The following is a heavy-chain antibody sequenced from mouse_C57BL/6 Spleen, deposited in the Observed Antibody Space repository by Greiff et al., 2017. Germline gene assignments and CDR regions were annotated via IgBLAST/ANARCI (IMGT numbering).Heavy chain of an antibody. CDR3: ARRDAMDY. CDR1: GFSFNTYA. J-gene: IGHJ4*01. CDR2: IRSKSNNYAT. Sequence: EVKVVESGGGLVQPKGSLKLSCAASGFSFNTYAMNWVRQAPGKGLEWVARIRSKSNNYATYYAESVKDRFTISRDDSESMLYLKMNNLKTEDTAMYYCARRDAMDYWGQGTSVTVSS. V-gene: IGHV10-1*01.